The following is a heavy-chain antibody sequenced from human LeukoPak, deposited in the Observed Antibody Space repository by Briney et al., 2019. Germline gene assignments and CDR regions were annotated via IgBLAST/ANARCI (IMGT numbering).Heavy chain of an antibody. CDR2: TNPRGST. CDR1: GGSFSGYY. Sequence: SETLSLTCGVYGGSFSGYYWSWIRQPPGKGLEWIGETNPRGSTNYNPSLKSRVTLSADTSKNQFSLTLNSVTAADTAVYYCARRRLGYYFDYWGQGTLVTVSS. CDR3: ARRRLGYYFDY. J-gene: IGHJ4*02. D-gene: IGHD5-24*01. V-gene: IGHV4-34*01.